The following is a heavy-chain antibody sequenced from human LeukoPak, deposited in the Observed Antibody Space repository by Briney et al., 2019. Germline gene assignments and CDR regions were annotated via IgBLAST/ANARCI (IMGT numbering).Heavy chain of an antibody. J-gene: IGHJ5*02. CDR2: INPNSGGT. CDR3: ARDIGRDNWFDA. Sequence: ASVKVSCKASGYTFTGNYMHWVRQAPGQGLEWMGWINPNSGGTNYAPKYQGTVTMTRDTSISTAYMELSRLRSDDTAVYYCARDIGRDNWFDAWGQGTLVTVSS. CDR1: GYTFTGNY. D-gene: IGHD1-26*01. V-gene: IGHV1-2*02.